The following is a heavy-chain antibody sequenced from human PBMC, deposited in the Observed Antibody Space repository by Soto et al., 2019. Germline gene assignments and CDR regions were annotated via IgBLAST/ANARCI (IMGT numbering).Heavy chain of an antibody. Sequence: QVQLVQSGAEVMKPGASVKVSCKASGYTFTSFGMTWVRQAPGQGLEWLGWIRGYNGKTDYAQEFRDSVTMTTNTSTSTDYMELRSLRSDGTAVYYCARVGSASTVVRARISSDYWGQGTLVTVSS. D-gene: IGHD3-10*01. CDR3: ARVGSASTVVRARISSDY. CDR2: IRGYNGKT. J-gene: IGHJ4*02. CDR1: GYTFTSFG. V-gene: IGHV1-18*01.